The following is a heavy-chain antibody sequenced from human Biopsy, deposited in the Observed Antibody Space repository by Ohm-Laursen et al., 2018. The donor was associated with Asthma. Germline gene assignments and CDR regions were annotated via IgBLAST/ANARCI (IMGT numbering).Heavy chain of an antibody. CDR3: AGGRYCSGASCLYGMDV. J-gene: IGHJ6*02. CDR2: IGIKGTSI. CDR1: GFTFSTSW. D-gene: IGHD2-15*01. V-gene: IGHV3-48*03. Sequence: SLRLSCAASGFTFSTSWMTWVRQAPGKGLEWLSHIGIKGTSIYYADSVKGRFTISRDNAKNSLFLQMNGLRADDTAVYFCAGGRYCSGASCLYGMDVWGQGTTVSVSS.